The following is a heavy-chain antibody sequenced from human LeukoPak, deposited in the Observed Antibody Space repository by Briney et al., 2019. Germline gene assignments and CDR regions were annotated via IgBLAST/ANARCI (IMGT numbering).Heavy chain of an antibody. CDR1: RLIFTCLA. V-gene: IGHV3-30*15. J-gene: IGHJ4*02. Sequence: GPSLRLSCAASRLIFTCLAMHWGRQAPGKGLQWVAVISYDGKVKFYGDSVKGRFTISRDDSKNMLYLQMSSLKPEDTAVYYCARDMIRGQPDYLDYWGQGTLVTVSS. CDR3: ARDMIRGQPDYLDY. D-gene: IGHD3-10*01. CDR2: ISYDGKVK.